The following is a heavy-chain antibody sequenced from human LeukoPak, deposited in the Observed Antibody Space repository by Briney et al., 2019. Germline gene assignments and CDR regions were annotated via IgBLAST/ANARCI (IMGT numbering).Heavy chain of an antibody. J-gene: IGHJ4*02. CDR2: ISSNGGST. CDR1: GFTFSSYA. CDR3: ARGMATYDY. Sequence: GGSLRLSCAASGFTFSSYAMHWVRQAPGKGLEYVSAISSNGGSTYYANSVKGRFTISRDNSKNTLYLQMNSLRAEDTAVYYCARGMATYDYWGQGTLVTVSS. V-gene: IGHV3-64*01. D-gene: IGHD5-24*01.